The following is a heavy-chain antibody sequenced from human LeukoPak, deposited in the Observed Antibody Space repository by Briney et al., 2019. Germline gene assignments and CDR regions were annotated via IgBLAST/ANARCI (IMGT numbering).Heavy chain of an antibody. CDR3: ARHSEIAVATESNYFDY. D-gene: IGHD6-19*01. Sequence: PSETLSDTCTDSGGSIISSIYCWGWIRQPPGKGLEWIGSIYYSGSTYYNPSLKSRVTISVDTSKNQFSLKLSSVTAADTAVYYCARHSEIAVATESNYFDYWGQGTLVTVSS. CDR1: GGSIISSIYC. J-gene: IGHJ4*02. CDR2: IYYSGST. V-gene: IGHV4-39*01.